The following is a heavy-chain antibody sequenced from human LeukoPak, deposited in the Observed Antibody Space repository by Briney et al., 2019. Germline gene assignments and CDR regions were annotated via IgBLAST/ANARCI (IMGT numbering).Heavy chain of an antibody. J-gene: IGHJ4*02. CDR1: GFTFSSYG. Sequence: GGSLRLSCAASGFTFSSYGMSWVRQAPGKGLEWVSAISGSGGSTYYADSVKGRFTISRDNSKNTLYLQMNSLRAEDTTVYYCAKAPTIFGVVIIYYFDYWGQGTLVTVSS. CDR3: AKAPTIFGVVIIYYFDY. D-gene: IGHD3-3*01. V-gene: IGHV3-23*01. CDR2: ISGSGGST.